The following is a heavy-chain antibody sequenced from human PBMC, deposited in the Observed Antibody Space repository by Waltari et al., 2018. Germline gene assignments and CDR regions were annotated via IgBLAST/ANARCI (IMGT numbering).Heavy chain of an antibody. J-gene: IGHJ4*02. V-gene: IGHV3-21*01. CDR3: ARGRGSNADY. CDR1: GFTFSSYS. Sequence: EVQLVESGGGLVKPGGSLSLSCAASGFTFSSYSMNWVRQAPGKGLEWVSSISSSSSYIYYADSVKCRFTISRDNAKNSLYLQMNSLRAEDTAVYYCARGRGSNADYWGQGTLVTVSS. CDR2: ISSSSSYI. D-gene: IGHD3-16*01.